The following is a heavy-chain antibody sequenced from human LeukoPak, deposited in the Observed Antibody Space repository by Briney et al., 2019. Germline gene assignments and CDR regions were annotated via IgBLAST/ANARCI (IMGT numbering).Heavy chain of an antibody. J-gene: IGHJ5*02. CDR3: ASKAVAGTFSRFDP. V-gene: IGHV4-34*01. D-gene: IGHD6-19*01. CDR1: GGSFSGYY. CDR2: INHSGST. Sequence: SEILSLTCAVYGGSFSGYYWSWIRQPPGKGLEWIGEINHSGSTNYNPSLKSRVTISVDTSKNQFSLKLSSVTAADTAVYYCASKAVAGTFSRFDPWGQGTLVTVSS.